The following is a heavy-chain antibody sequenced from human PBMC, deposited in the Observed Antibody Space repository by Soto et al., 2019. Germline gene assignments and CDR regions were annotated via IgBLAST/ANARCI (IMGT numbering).Heavy chain of an antibody. CDR1: GFNFSNYG. CDR2: IANDGGRK. CDR3: ATTTVVAAAGFDP. D-gene: IGHD2-15*01. V-gene: IGHV3-30*03. Sequence: QVHLVESGGGVVQPAKSLRLSCGASGFNFSNYGMHWVRQPPGKGLEWVAIIANDGGRKYYADSVEGRFTVSRDNSKNTLFLQMNNLTPEDTAVYYCATTTVVAAAGFDPWGRGTQVIVSS. J-gene: IGHJ5*02.